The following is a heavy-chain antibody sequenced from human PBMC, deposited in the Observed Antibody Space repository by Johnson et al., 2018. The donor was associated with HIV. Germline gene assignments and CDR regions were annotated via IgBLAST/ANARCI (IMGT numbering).Heavy chain of an antibody. CDR3: ARERQILEWLPAHRAFDL. CDR1: GFTFSNFG. J-gene: IGHJ3*01. Sequence: QVQLVESGGGVAQPGRSLRLSCAASGFTFSNFGFHWVRQAPGKGLEWVAFIRYDGSNKYYGDSVKGRFTISRDTSKNTLSLQMNSLRGEDTAVYYCARERQILEWLPAHRAFDLWGQCTLVTVSS. V-gene: IGHV3-30*02. CDR2: IRYDGSNK. D-gene: IGHD3-3*01.